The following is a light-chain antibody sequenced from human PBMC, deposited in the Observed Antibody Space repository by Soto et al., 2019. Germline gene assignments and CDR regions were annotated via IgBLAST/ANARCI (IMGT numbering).Light chain of an antibody. CDR2: RNN. CDR3: AAWDDSLSGVL. V-gene: IGLV1-47*01. J-gene: IGLJ3*02. CDR1: ISNIGTNY. Sequence: HSVLRQPPSASGTPGQRVTVSCSGSISNIGTNYVYWYQQLPATAPKLLIYRNNQRPSGVPDRFAGSKSVTAASLAISGLRSEDEADYCCAAWDDSLSGVLFGGGTKLTVL.